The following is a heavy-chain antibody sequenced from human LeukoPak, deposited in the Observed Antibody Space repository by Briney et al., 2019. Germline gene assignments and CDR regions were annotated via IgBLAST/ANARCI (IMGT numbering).Heavy chain of an antibody. Sequence: GRSLRLSCAASGFTFSNYGMHWVRQAPGKGLEWVAVIWYDGSNKYYADSVEGRFTISRDNSKNTLYLQMNSLRAEDTAVYYCARDPVAFAYNWFDPWGQGTLVTVSS. J-gene: IGHJ5*02. CDR2: IWYDGSNK. CDR1: GFTFSNYG. V-gene: IGHV3-30*19. D-gene: IGHD5-12*01. CDR3: ARDPVAFAYNWFDP.